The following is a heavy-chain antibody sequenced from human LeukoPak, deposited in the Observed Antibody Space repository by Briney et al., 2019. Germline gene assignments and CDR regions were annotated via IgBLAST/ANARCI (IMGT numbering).Heavy chain of an antibody. Sequence: ASVKVSCKVSGYTLTELSMHWVRQAPGKGLEWMGGFDPEDGETIYAQKFQGRVTMTEDTSTDTAYMELSSLRSEDTAVYYCATQGGYFDWSYEYFQHWGQGTLVTVSS. CDR3: ATQGGYFDWSYEYFQH. V-gene: IGHV1-24*01. CDR1: GYTLTELS. CDR2: FDPEDGET. J-gene: IGHJ1*01. D-gene: IGHD3-9*01.